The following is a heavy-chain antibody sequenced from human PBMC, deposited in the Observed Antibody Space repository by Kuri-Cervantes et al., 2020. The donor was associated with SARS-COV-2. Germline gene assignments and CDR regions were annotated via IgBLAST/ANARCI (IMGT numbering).Heavy chain of an antibody. CDR2: VRRDGSNY. D-gene: IGHD6-19*01. J-gene: IGHJ6*02. V-gene: IGHV3-30*02. CDR3: AKDRETGYFSDWSPALGMDV. Sequence: GGSLRLSCAASGFTFSNYGMHWVRQAPGKGLEWVGFVRRDGSNYYYADSVKGRFTISRDISKSTPYLQLNNLRPEDTAVYYCAKDRETGYFSDWSPALGMDVWGQGTTVTVSS. CDR1: GFTFSNYG.